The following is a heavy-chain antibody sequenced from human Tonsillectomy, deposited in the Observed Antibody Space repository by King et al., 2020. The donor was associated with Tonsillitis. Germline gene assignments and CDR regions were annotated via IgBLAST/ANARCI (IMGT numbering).Heavy chain of an antibody. D-gene: IGHD3-22*01. CDR3: ARDPGYSRGFDP. J-gene: IGHJ5*02. CDR2: IYYSGKT. Sequence: QLQESGPGLVKPSETLSLTCIVSGGSISDTSYHWGWLRQPPGKGLEWIGSIYYSGKTYYNSSLKSRVTILVDTSKNQFSLTLSSVTAADTAVYYCARDPGYSRGFDPWGQGTLVTVSS. CDR1: GGSISDTSYH. V-gene: IGHV4-39*02.